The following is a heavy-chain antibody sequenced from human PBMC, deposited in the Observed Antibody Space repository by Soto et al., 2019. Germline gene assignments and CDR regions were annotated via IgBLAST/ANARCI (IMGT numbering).Heavy chain of an antibody. CDR3: ARDLAAGDL. CDR2: INPMGGST. J-gene: IGHJ5*02. Sequence: QEQLVQSGAEVKEPGASVKVSCKASGYTFINYYIHWVRQAPGQGLEWMAIINPMGGSTNYAQDFQGRVTLTSDTSTSTVYMELSSLRFEDTALFYCARDLAAGDLWGQGTLVTVSS. CDR1: GYTFINYY. D-gene: IGHD6-13*01. V-gene: IGHV1-46*01.